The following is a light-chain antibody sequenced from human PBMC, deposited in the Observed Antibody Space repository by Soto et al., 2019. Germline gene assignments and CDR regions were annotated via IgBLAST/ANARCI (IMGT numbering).Light chain of an antibody. CDR3: AAWDDSLNGVV. Sequence: QPVLTQPPSASGTAGQRVTISCSGSSSNIGSNTVNWYQQLPGTAPKLLIYSNNQRPSEVPDRFSGSKSGTSASLAISGLQSEDEADYYCAAWDDSLNGVVFGGGTKLTVL. V-gene: IGLV1-44*01. J-gene: IGLJ2*01. CDR2: SNN. CDR1: SSNIGSNT.